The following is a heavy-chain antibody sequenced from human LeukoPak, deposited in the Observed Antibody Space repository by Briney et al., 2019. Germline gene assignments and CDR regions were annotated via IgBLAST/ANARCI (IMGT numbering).Heavy chain of an antibody. Sequence: ASVKVSCKASGYTFTSYYMHWVRQAPGQGLEWMGIINPSGGSTSYAQKFQGRVTITADKSTSTAYMELSSLRSEDTAVYYCAAMASDYYYYYMDVWGKGTTVTVSS. CDR2: INPSGGST. CDR1: GYTFTSYY. D-gene: IGHD2-2*01. CDR3: AAMASDYYYYYMDV. J-gene: IGHJ6*03. V-gene: IGHV1-46*01.